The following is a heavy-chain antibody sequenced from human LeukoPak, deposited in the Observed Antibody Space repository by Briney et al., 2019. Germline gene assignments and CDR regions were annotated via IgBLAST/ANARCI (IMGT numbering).Heavy chain of an antibody. CDR2: IYSGGST. J-gene: IGHJ5*02. CDR1: GFTVSSNY. Sequence: GGSLRLSCAASGFTVSSNYMSWVRQAPGKGLEWVSVIYSGGSTYYADSVKGRFTISRDNSKNTLYLQMNSLRAEDTAVYYCARSIAYYYDRNGYNWFDPWGQGTLVTVPS. D-gene: IGHD3-22*01. V-gene: IGHV3-53*01. CDR3: ARSIAYYYDRNGYNWFDP.